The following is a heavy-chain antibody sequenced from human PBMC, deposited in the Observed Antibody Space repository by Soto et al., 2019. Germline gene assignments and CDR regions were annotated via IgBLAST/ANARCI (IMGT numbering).Heavy chain of an antibody. D-gene: IGHD6-19*01. CDR3: ARTYSSGWDY. Sequence: PSETLSLTCAVYGGSFSGYYWSWIRQSPGKGLEWIGEINHSGSTNYNPSLKSRVTISVDTSKNQFSLKLSSVTAADTAVYYCARTYSSGWDYWGQGTLVTVSS. CDR2: INHSGST. J-gene: IGHJ4*02. CDR1: GGSFSGYY. V-gene: IGHV4-34*01.